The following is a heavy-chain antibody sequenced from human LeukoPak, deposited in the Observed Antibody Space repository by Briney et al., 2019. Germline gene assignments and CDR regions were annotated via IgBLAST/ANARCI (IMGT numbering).Heavy chain of an antibody. J-gene: IGHJ4*02. CDR2: ISSSSSYI. Sequence: PGGSLRLSCAASGFTFSSYSMNWVRQAPGKGLEWVSSISSSSSYIYYADSVKGRFTISRDNAKNSLYLQMNSLRAEDTAVYYCARAAPSRVTTASSDYWGQGTLVTVSS. CDR3: ARAAPSRVTTASSDY. CDR1: GFTFSSYS. D-gene: IGHD4-17*01. V-gene: IGHV3-21*01.